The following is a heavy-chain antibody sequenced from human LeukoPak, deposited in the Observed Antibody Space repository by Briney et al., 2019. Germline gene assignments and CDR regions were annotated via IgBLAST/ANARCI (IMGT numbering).Heavy chain of an antibody. J-gene: IGHJ6*03. V-gene: IGHV1-69*13. Sequence: ASVKVPCKASGGTFSSYAISWVRQAPGQGLEWMGGIIPIFGTANYAQKFQGRVTITADESTSTAYMELSSLRSEDTAVYYCARDRAYCGGDCYYNSYYYYMDVWGKGTTVTVSS. CDR2: IIPIFGTA. D-gene: IGHD2-21*01. CDR1: GGTFSSYA. CDR3: ARDRAYCGGDCYYNSYYYYMDV.